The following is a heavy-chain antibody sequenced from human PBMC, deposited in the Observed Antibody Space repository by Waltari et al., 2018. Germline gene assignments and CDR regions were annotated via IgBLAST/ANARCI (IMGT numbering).Heavy chain of an antibody. J-gene: IGHJ6*02. CDR1: GYTFTSYD. CDR3: ARGIAVAVWYYYYGMDV. CDR2: MNPNSGNT. V-gene: IGHV1-8*02. Sequence: QVQLVQSGAEVKKPGASVKVSCKASGYTFTSYDINWVRQAPGQGLEWMGWMNPNSGNTGYAQKFQGRVTMTRNTSISTAYMELSSLRSEDTAVYYCARGIAVAVWYYYYGMDVWGQGTTVTVSS. D-gene: IGHD6-19*01.